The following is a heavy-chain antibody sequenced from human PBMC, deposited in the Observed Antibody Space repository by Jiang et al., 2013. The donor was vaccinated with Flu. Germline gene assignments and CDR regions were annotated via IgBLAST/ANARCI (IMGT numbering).Heavy chain of an antibody. D-gene: IGHD2-2*01. CDR3: ARDGCSSTSCSDNWFDP. V-gene: IGHV1-69*01. J-gene: IGHJ5*02. Sequence: SSVKVSCKASGGTFSSYAISWVRQAPGQGLEWMGGIIPIFGTANYAQKFQGRVTITADESTSTAYMELSSLRSEDTAVYYCARDGCSSTSCSDNWFDPWGQGTLVTVSS. CDR2: IIPIFGTA. CDR1: GGTFSSYA.